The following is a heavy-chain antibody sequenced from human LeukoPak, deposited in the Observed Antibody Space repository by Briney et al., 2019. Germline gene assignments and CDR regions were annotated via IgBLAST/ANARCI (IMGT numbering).Heavy chain of an antibody. D-gene: IGHD6-13*01. CDR1: GGSISSGGYY. V-gene: IGHV4-31*03. CDR3: ARGWSTGQIAAAGSDDAFDI. CDR2: IYYSGST. Sequence: SETLSLTCTVSGGSISSGGYYWSWIRQHPGKGLEWIRYIYYSGSTYYNPSLKSRVTISVDTSKNQFSLKLSSVTAADTAVYYCARGWSTGQIAAAGSDDAFDIWGQGTMVTVSS. J-gene: IGHJ3*02.